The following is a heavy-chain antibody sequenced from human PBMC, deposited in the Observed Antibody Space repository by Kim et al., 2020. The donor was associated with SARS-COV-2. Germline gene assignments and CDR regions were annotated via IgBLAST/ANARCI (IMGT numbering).Heavy chain of an antibody. V-gene: IGHV3-30-3*01. CDR3: ARERLDGSGSYYDY. J-gene: IGHJ4*02. CDR2: ISYDGSNK. CDR1: GFTFSSYA. D-gene: IGHD3-10*01. Sequence: GGSLRLSCAASGFTFSSYAMHWVRQAPGKGLEWVAVISYDGSNKYYADSVKGRFTISRDNSKNTLYLQMNSLRAEDTAVYYCARERLDGSGSYYDYWGQGTLVTVSS.